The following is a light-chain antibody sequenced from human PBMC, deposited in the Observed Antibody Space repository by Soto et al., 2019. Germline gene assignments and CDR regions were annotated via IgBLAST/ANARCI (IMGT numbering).Light chain of an antibody. CDR2: DAS. CDR1: QSVRSD. J-gene: IGKJ5*01. CDR3: QQRSNWPPIT. Sequence: EIVMTQSPATLSVSPGERATPSCRASQSVRSDLVWYQQKPGQAPRLLIYDASNRATGIPARFSGSGSGTDFTLTISSLEPEDFAVYYCQQRSNWPPITFGQGTRLEIK. V-gene: IGKV3-11*01.